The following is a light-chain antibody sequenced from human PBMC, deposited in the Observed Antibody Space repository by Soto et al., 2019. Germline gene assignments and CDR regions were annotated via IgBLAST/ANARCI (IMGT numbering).Light chain of an antibody. V-gene: IGLV2-8*01. CDR2: EVS. CDR3: SSYAGSNNFGV. CDR1: SSDVGGYNY. J-gene: IGLJ1*01. Sequence: ALTQPPSASGSPGQSVTISCTGTSSDVGGYNYVSWYQQHPGKAPKLMIYEVSKRPSGVPDRFSGSKSGNTASLTVSGLQAEDEADYYCSSYAGSNNFGVFGTGTKVTVL.